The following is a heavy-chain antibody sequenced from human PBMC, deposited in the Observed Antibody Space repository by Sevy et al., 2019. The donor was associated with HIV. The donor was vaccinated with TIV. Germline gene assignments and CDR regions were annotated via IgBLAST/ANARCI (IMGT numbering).Heavy chain of an antibody. CDR2: IYAGGNT. J-gene: IGHJ4*02. D-gene: IGHD6-19*01. CDR3: ARESGSDWYLDY. Sequence: GGSLRLSCTASGFTVSNNYMSWVRQAPGKGLEWVSAIYAGGNTYYADSVKGRFTISRDNSNNTVYLQMNSLRVEDTAVYYCARESGSDWYLDYWGQGTLVTVSS. CDR1: GFTVSNNY. V-gene: IGHV3-53*01.